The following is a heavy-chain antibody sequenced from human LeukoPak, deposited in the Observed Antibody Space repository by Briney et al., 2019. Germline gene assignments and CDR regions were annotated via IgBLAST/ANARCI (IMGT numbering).Heavy chain of an antibody. V-gene: IGHV3-43D*03. CDR1: GFTFDDYA. Sequence: GGSLRLSCAASGFTFDDYAMHWVRQAPGKGQEWVSLISWDGGSTYYADSVKGRFTISRDNSKNSLYLQMNSLRAEDTALYYCAKVSGEYSSSSGDYWGQGTLVTVSS. CDR2: ISWDGGST. CDR3: AKVSGEYSSSSGDY. D-gene: IGHD6-6*01. J-gene: IGHJ4*02.